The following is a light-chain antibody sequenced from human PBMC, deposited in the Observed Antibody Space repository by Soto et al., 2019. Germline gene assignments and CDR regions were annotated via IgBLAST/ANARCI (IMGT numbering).Light chain of an antibody. J-gene: IGLJ1*01. CDR2: GNS. CDR1: SSNIGAGYD. Sequence: QSVLTQPPSVSGAPGQRVTISCTGSSSNIGAGYDVHWYQQLPGTAPKLLIYGNSNRPSGVPDRFSGSKSGTSASLAITGLQAEDDADYYCQSYDSSLSAVFGTGTKVTVL. V-gene: IGLV1-40*01. CDR3: QSYDSSLSAV.